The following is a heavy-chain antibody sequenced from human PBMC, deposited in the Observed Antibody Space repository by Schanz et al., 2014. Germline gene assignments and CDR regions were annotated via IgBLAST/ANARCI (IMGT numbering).Heavy chain of an antibody. CDR3: VRDSFFAFDY. CDR1: GFTFSSYG. Sequence: EVQLLESGGGLVQPGGSLRLSCAASGFTFSSYGMHWVRQAPGKGLEWVSYVSRSTPDIYYADSVKGRFTMSRDNAKNSLFLQMNSLRAEDTAVYYCVRDSFFAFDYWGQGTLVTVSS. D-gene: IGHD3-3*01. V-gene: IGHV3-48*01. J-gene: IGHJ4*02. CDR2: VSRSTPDI.